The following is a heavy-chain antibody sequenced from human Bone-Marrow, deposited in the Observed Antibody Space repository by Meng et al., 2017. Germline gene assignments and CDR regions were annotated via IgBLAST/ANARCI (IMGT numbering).Heavy chain of an antibody. Sequence: GESLKISCAASGFTFSSYAMSWVRQAPGEGLEWVSAISSSGGSTYYADSVKGRFTISRDNSKNTLYLQMNSLRAEDTAVYYCAKGPYDYDSSGYYYVYYFDYWGQGTLVTVSS. D-gene: IGHD3-22*01. V-gene: IGHV3-23*01. CDR1: GFTFSSYA. CDR3: AKGPYDYDSSGYYYVYYFDY. CDR2: ISSSGGST. J-gene: IGHJ4*02.